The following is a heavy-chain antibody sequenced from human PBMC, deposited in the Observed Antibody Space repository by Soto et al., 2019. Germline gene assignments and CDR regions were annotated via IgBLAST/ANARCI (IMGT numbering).Heavy chain of an antibody. V-gene: IGHV3-23*01. D-gene: IGHD1-1*01. CDR2: ASGRGGST. J-gene: IGHJ4*02. CDR3: ANNWNDAPLVSFDY. Sequence: GVSLRLSCAASRCTFSSDAMSWARPAQGKGLEWVSAASGRGGSTYYADSVKGRFTISRDNSKNTLYLKMNRLRAEATAVYYCANNWNDAPLVSFDYWGQGTLVTVSS. CDR1: RCTFSSDA.